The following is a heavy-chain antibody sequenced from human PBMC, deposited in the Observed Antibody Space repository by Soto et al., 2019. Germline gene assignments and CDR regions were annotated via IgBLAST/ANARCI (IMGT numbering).Heavy chain of an antibody. D-gene: IGHD3-9*01. V-gene: IGHV1-69*02. CDR1: GGTFSSYT. CDR2: IIPILGIA. Sequence: SVKVSCKASGGTFSSYTISWVRQAPGQGLEWMGRIIPILGIANYAQKFQGRVTITADKSTSTAYMELSSLRSEDTAVYYCGRLEGLATISYYFDYWGQGALVTVSS. J-gene: IGHJ4*02. CDR3: GRLEGLATISYYFDY.